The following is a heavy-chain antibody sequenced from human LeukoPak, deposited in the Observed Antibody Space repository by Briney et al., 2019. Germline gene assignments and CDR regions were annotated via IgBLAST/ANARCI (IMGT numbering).Heavy chain of an antibody. CDR3: ARIDAFDI. Sequence: GGSLRLSCAASGFTFSNYNMNWVRQTPGKGLEWASYISSRGSYTYYADSVKGRFTISRDNAKNSLYLQMNSLRAEDTAVYYCARIDAFDIWGQGTMVTVSS. CDR2: ISSRGSYT. J-gene: IGHJ3*02. V-gene: IGHV3-21*06. CDR1: GFTFSNYN.